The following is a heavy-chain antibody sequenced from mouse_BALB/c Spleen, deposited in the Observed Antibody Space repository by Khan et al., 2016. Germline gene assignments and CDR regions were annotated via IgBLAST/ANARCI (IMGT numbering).Heavy chain of an antibody. CDR1: GYTFTDNN. V-gene: IGHV1S29*02. CDR2: IYPYNGGT. J-gene: IGHJ3*01. D-gene: IGHD2-4*01. Sequence: VQLKQSGPELVKPGASVKISCKASGYTFTDNNIHWLKQSHGKSLEWIGYIYPYNGGTGYNQKFKNRATLTVDDSSNTDYMDLRSLTSEDSAVYYWSNDYAGFAYWGQGTLVTVSA. CDR3: SNDYAGFAY.